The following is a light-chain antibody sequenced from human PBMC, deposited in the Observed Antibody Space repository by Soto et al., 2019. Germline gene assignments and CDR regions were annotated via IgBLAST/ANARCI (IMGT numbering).Light chain of an antibody. V-gene: IGKV1-33*01. CDR1: QDISNY. J-gene: IGKJ2*01. Sequence: DIQMTQSPSSLSASVGDRVTITCQASQDISNYLNWYQQKPGKAPKLLIYDASNLETGVPSMFSGSGSGTDFTFTISSLQPEYIATYYCQHYDNLPYTFGQGTKLEIK. CDR2: DAS. CDR3: QHYDNLPYT.